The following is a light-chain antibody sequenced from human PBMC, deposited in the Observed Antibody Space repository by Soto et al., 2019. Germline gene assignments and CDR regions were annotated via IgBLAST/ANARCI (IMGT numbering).Light chain of an antibody. J-gene: IGKJ1*01. V-gene: IGKV3-20*01. CDR3: QQYGRSPRT. Sequence: EIVLTQSPGTLPLSPGERATLSCRASQSVSSSYLAWYQQKPGQAPRLLIYDASSRATGIPDRFSGSGSGTDFTLTISRLEPEDFAVYYCQQYGRSPRTFGQGTKVEIK. CDR2: DAS. CDR1: QSVSSSY.